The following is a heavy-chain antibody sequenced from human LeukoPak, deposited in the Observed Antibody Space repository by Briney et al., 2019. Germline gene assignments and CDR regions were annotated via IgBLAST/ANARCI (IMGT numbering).Heavy chain of an antibody. CDR1: GYTFTSYG. D-gene: IGHD3-10*01. V-gene: IGHV1-18*01. J-gene: IGHJ4*02. CDR3: ARDGPYYYGSGMNY. CDR2: ISAYNGNT. Sequence: ASVKVSCKASGYTFTSYGISWVRQAPGQGLEWMGWISAYNGNTNYAQKLQGRVTMTTDTSTSIAYMELRSLRSDDTAVYYCARDGPYYYGSGMNYWGQGTLVTVSS.